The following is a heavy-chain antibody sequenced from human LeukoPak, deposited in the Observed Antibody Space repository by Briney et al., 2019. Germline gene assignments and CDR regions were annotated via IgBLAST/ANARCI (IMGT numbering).Heavy chain of an antibody. V-gene: IGHV1-18*01. CDR1: GYTFTSYG. J-gene: IGHJ4*02. Sequence: ASVKVSCKASGYTFTSYGISWVRQAPGQGLEWMGWICAYNGNTNYAQKLQGRVTMTTDTSTSTAYMELRSLRSDDTAVYYCARSVSGDYYDSSGYYTPHFDYWGQGTLVTVSS. D-gene: IGHD3-22*01. CDR2: ICAYNGNT. CDR3: ARSVSGDYYDSSGYYTPHFDY.